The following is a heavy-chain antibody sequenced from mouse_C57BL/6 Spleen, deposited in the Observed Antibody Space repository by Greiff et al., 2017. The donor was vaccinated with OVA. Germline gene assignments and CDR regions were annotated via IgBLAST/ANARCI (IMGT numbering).Heavy chain of an antibody. J-gene: IGHJ4*01. V-gene: IGHV1-76*01. CDR3: ANSRYVSTPYAMDY. CDR1: GYTFTDYY. D-gene: IGHD5-1*01. CDR2: IYPGSGNT. Sequence: QVQLQQSGAGLVRPGASVKLSCKASGYTFTDYYINWVQQRPGQGLEWIARIYPGSGNTYYNEKFKGKATLTAEKSSSTAYLQLSSLTSEDSAVDFCANSRYVSTPYAMDYWGQGTSVTVSS.